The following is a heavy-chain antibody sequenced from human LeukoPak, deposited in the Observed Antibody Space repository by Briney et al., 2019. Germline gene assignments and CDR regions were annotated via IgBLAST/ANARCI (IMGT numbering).Heavy chain of an antibody. D-gene: IGHD6-6*01. CDR2: IFYSGST. J-gene: IGHJ4*02. Sequence: SETLSLTCTVSGGSISNGGYYWSWIRQPPGKGLEWIGYIFYSGSTNYNPSLQSRVSISVDTSRNQFSLNLSSVTAADTAVYYCARGPTRQYFDSWGRGTLVTVSS. CDR3: ARGPTRQYFDS. CDR1: GGSISNGGYY. V-gene: IGHV4-61*08.